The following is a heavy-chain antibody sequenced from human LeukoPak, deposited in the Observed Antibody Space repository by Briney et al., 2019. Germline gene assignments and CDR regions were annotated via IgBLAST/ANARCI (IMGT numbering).Heavy chain of an antibody. CDR1: GGSISSGSYY. CDR3: ARDVGATTSIRFDP. CDR2: IYASGRN. J-gene: IGHJ5*02. V-gene: IGHV4-61*09. D-gene: IGHD1-26*01. Sequence: TASETLSLTCTVSGGSISSGSYYWSWIRQPAGQGLEWIGHIYASGRNNYNPSLKSRVTMSVDTSKNHFSLRLSSVTAADTAVYYCARDVGATTSIRFDPWGQGTLVTVSS.